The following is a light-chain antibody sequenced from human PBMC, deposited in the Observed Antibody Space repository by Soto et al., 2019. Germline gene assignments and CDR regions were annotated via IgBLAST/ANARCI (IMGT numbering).Light chain of an antibody. CDR1: HSISSY. V-gene: IGKV1-39*01. CDR2: AAS. Sequence: DIQMTQSPSSLSASVGDRVTITCRASHSISSYLNWYQQKPGKAPKLLIYAASSLDSGVPSRFSGIGSGTDFTLTISSLQPEDFASYYCQQSYSSPRTFGQGTKVEIK. CDR3: QQSYSSPRT. J-gene: IGKJ1*01.